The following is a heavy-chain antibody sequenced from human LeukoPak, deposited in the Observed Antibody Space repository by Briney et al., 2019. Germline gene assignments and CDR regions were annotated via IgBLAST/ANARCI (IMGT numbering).Heavy chain of an antibody. CDR3: ASYFHYGDYASLWY. V-gene: IGHV3-21*04. CDR2: ISSSSSYI. D-gene: IGHD4-17*01. Sequence: PGGSLRLSCAASGFTFSSYSMNWVRQAPGKGLEWVSSISSSSSYIYYADSVKGRFTISRDNSRNTLYLQMNSLRAEDTAVYYCASYFHYGDYASLWYWGQGTLVTVSS. J-gene: IGHJ4*02. CDR1: GFTFSSYS.